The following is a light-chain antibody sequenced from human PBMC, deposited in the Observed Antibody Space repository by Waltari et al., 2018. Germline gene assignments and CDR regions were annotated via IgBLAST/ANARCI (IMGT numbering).Light chain of an antibody. Sequence: DIVLTQSPASLSVSLGERATIPCTSRQSVSFLPREKNFLAWYQQKSRQTPKLLIYWAGVRESGVPDRFSGSGSGTNFTLTISSLQAEDAAVYYCQQYSTSPFTFGPGTTVEI. J-gene: IGKJ3*01. CDR2: WAG. CDR3: QQYSTSPFT. CDR1: QSVSFLPREKNF. V-gene: IGKV4-1*01.